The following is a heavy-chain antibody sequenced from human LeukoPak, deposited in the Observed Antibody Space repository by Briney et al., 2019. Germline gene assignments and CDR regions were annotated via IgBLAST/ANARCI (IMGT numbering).Heavy chain of an antibody. CDR1: GGTFSSYA. D-gene: IGHD4-17*01. J-gene: IGHJ4*02. CDR3: ASEKSPDYGFDY. Sequence: SVKVSCKASGGTFSSYAISWVRQAPGQGLEWMGGIIPIFGTANYAQKFQGRVTITTDESTSTAYMELSSLRSEDTAVYYCASEKSPDYGFDYWGQGTLVTVSS. V-gene: IGHV1-69*05. CDR2: IIPIFGTA.